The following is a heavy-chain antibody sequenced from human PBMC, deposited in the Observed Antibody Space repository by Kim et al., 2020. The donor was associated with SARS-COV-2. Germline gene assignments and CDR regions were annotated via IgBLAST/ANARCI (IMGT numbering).Heavy chain of an antibody. D-gene: IGHD3-22*01. CDR2: IKQDGSEK. CDR1: GFTFNTYS. J-gene: IGHJ4*01. V-gene: IGHV3-7*01. Sequence: GGSLRLSCAASGFTFNTYSMSWVRQAPGKGLEWVASIKQDGSEKYYVDSVKGRFTISRDNAKNSLYLQVNSLRAEDTAVYYCARVRNPSGDSSAYRPVD. CDR3: ARVRNPSGDSSAYRPVD.